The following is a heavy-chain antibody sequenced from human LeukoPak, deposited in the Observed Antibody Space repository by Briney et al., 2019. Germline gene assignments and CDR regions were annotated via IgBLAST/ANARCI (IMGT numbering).Heavy chain of an antibody. CDR2: IYYSGST. J-gene: IGHJ5*02. CDR3: AREIRGAGGTDYDFWMEQP. V-gene: IGHV4-59*12. CDR1: GGSISSYY. Sequence: SSETLSLTCTVSGGSISSYYWSWIRQPPGKGLEWIGYIYYSGSTNYNPSLKSRVTISVDTSKNQFSLKLSSVTAADTAVYYCAREIRGAGGTDYDFWMEQPWGQGTLVTVSS. D-gene: IGHD3-3*01.